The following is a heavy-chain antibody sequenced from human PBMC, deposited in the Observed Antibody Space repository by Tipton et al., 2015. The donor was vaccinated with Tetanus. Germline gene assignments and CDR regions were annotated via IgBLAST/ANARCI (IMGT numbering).Heavy chain of an antibody. D-gene: IGHD6-13*01. CDR2: ISYDGSNK. J-gene: IGHJ5*02. CDR1: GFTFSSYA. V-gene: IGHV3-30-3*01. Sequence: SLRLSCAASGFTFSSYAMHWVRQAPGKGLEWVAVISYDGSNKYYADSVKGRLTISRDNSKNTLYLQMNSLRAEDTAVYYCARVGSGGSSWYYNWFDPWGQGTLVTVSS. CDR3: ARVGSGGSSWYYNWFDP.